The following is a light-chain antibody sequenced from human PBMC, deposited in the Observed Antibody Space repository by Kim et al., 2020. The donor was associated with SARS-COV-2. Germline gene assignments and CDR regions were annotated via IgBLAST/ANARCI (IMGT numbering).Light chain of an antibody. Sequence: SYELTQPPSVSVSPGQTASITCSGDKLGDKYACWYQQKPGQSPVLVIYQDSKRPSGIPERFSGSNSGNTATLTISGTQAMDEADYYCQACDSSTACVFGTGTKVTVL. J-gene: IGLJ1*01. CDR3: QACDSSTACV. CDR2: QDS. CDR1: KLGDKY. V-gene: IGLV3-1*01.